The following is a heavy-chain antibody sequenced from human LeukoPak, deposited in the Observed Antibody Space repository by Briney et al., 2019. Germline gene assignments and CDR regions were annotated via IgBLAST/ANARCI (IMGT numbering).Heavy chain of an antibody. J-gene: IGHJ4*02. V-gene: IGHV4-4*07. D-gene: IGHD1-26*01. CDR1: GGSISSYY. CDR3: ARENSGSYREFDY. CDR2: IYTSGST. Sequence: SQTLSLTCTVSGGSISSYYWSWIRQPAGKGLERIGRIYTSGSTNYNASLKSRVSMSVDTSKNQFSLKLSSVTAADTAVFYCARENSGSYREFDYWGQGTLVTVSS.